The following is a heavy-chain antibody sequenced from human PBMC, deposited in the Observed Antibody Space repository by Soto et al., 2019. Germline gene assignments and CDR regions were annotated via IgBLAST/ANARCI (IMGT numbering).Heavy chain of an antibody. J-gene: IGHJ4*02. Sequence: QVQLQESGPGLVKPSETLSLTCTVSGGSISSSFWIWIRQPPGKGLEYIGHIYYTGTTNYNPSLKSRVTISIDTSRNQFSLKLNSVTAADTAVYYCARYYTNSRADYWGQGTLVTVSS. CDR3: ARYYTNSRADY. CDR1: GGSISSSF. V-gene: IGHV4-59*01. CDR2: IYYTGTT. D-gene: IGHD2-2*02.